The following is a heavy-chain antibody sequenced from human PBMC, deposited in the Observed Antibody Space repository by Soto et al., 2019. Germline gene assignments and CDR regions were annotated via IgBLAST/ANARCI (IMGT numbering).Heavy chain of an antibody. CDR3: VRAPLDYYSADYFDT. D-gene: IGHD3-10*01. Sequence: GASVKVSCKASGYLFTENDINWVRQATGQGPEWMGWMNPKSGNTGYAQKFQGRASMTRDNSKTTAYMELSSLGSEDTAVYYCVRAPLDYYSADYFDTWGQGTQVTVSS. CDR2: MNPKSGNT. V-gene: IGHV1-8*01. CDR1: GYLFTEND. J-gene: IGHJ4*02.